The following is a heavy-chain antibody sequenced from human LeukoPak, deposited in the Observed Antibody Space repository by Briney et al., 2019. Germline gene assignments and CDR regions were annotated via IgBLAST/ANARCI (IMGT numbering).Heavy chain of an antibody. CDR2: INSDSSHI. CDR1: GFTSISYW. V-gene: IGHV3-21*01. CDR3: ARGPIPDY. J-gene: IGHJ4*02. Sequence: GGSLRLSCAASGFTSISYWMNWVRQAPGKGLEWVSSINSDSSHIYYADSVKGRFTISRDNAKNSLYLQMNSLRAEDTAVYYCARGPIPDYWGQGTLVTVSS. D-gene: IGHD2-2*02.